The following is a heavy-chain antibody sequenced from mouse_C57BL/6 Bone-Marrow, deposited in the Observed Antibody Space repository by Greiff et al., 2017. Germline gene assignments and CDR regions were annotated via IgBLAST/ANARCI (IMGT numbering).Heavy chain of an antibody. CDR2: ISYDGSN. CDR1: GYSITSGYY. CDR3: ARDRGGGLLYDY. J-gene: IGHJ2*01. V-gene: IGHV3-6*01. D-gene: IGHD2-1*01. Sequence: EVKLMESGPGLVKPSQSLSLTCPVTGYSITSGYYWNWIRQFPGNKLEWMGYISYDGSNNYNPSLKNRISITRDTSKNQFFLKLTSVTAEDTATYYCARDRGGGLLYDYWGQGTTLTVSS.